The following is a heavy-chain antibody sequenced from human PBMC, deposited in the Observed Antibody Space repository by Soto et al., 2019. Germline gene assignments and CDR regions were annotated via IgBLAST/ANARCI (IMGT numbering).Heavy chain of an antibody. CDR2: ISGSGGST. CDR1: GFTFSSYA. J-gene: IGHJ4*02. Sequence: GGSLRLSCAASGFTFSSYAMSWVRQAPGKGLEWVSAISGSGGSTYYADSVKGRFTISRDNSKNTLYLQMNSLRAEDTAVYYCARGSGYSYGYRLLDYWGQGTLVTVSS. V-gene: IGHV3-23*01. D-gene: IGHD5-18*01. CDR3: ARGSGYSYGYRLLDY.